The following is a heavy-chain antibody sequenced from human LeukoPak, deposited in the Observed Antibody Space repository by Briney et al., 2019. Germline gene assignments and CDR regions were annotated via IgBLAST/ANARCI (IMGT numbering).Heavy chain of an antibody. J-gene: IGHJ4*02. CDR3: AGGNAMMAY. CDR2: ISTNGGST. V-gene: IGHV3-64*01. CDR1: GFTFSSYD. D-gene: IGHD4-23*01. Sequence: PGESLRLSCAASGFTFSSYDMHWVRQAPGRGLEYVATISTNGGSTYYANSVKGRFTISRDNSKNTLYLQMGSLRAEDMAVYYCAGGNAMMAYWGQGTLVTVSS.